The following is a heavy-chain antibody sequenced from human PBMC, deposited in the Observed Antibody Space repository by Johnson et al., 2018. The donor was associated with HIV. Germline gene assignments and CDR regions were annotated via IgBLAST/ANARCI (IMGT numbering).Heavy chain of an antibody. CDR3: ATEGGTGAFDI. Sequence: QVQLVESGGGLVQPGGSLRLSCAASGFTFSDYYMSWIRQAPGKGLEWVSYITSSGRTTYYADSVKGRFPISRDNAKNSLYLQMNSLRAEDTAVYYCATEGGTGAFDIWGPGTLVSVSS. D-gene: IGHD2-15*01. V-gene: IGHV3-11*04. CDR2: ITSSGRTT. CDR1: GFTFSDYY. J-gene: IGHJ3*02.